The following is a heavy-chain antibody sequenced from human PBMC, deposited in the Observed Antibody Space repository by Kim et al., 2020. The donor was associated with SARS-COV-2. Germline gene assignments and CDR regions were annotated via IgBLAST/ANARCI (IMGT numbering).Heavy chain of an antibody. CDR2: ISYDGTNK. CDR1: GFTFSSYG. V-gene: IGHV3-30*03. Sequence: GGSLRLSCAASGFTFSSYGMHWVRQAPGKGLECVAVISYDGTNKYYADSVRGRFTISRDNSKNTLDLQMNSSRAEDTAVYYCARPGSGRYYSDCDFWGQG. D-gene: IGHD3-10*01. CDR3: ARPGSGRYYSDCDF. J-gene: IGHJ4*02.